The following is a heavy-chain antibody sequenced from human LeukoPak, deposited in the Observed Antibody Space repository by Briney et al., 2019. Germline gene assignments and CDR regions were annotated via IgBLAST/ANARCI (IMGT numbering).Heavy chain of an antibody. D-gene: IGHD2/OR15-2a*01. CDR3: ARDNSRKGFDY. Sequence: GGSLRLSCVASGFTFSGFAMIWVRQAPGKVLQWVSSIRSSSSYIYYADSVKGRFTISRDNAKNSLYLQMNSMRAEDTAVYYCARDNSRKGFDYWGQGTLVTVSS. CDR2: IRSSSSYI. J-gene: IGHJ4*02. CDR1: GFTFSGFA. V-gene: IGHV3-21*01.